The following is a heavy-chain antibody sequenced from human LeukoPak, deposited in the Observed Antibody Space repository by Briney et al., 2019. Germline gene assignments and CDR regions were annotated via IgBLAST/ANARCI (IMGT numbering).Heavy chain of an antibody. Sequence: GGSLRLSCAASGFTFRSYAMHWVRQAPGKGLEWVAVISYDGSNKYYADSVKGRFTISRDNSKNTLYLQMNSLRAEDTAVYYCARDRVGATDYFDYWGQGTLVTVSS. CDR2: ISYDGSNK. V-gene: IGHV3-30-3*01. CDR3: ARDRVGATDYFDY. J-gene: IGHJ4*02. CDR1: GFTFRSYA. D-gene: IGHD1-26*01.